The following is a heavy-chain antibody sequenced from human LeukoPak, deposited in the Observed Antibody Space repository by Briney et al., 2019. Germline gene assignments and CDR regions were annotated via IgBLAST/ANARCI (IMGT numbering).Heavy chain of an antibody. CDR3: ASHYCSGGSCYTQSNY. D-gene: IGHD2-15*01. V-gene: IGHV3-21*01. CDR2: ISSSSSYI. J-gene: IGHJ4*02. CDR1: GFTFSSYA. Sequence: PGGSLRLSCAASGFTFSSYAMSWVRQAPGKGLEWVSAISSSSSYIYYADSVKGRFTISRDNAKNSLYLQMNSLRAEDTAVYYCASHYCSGGSCYTQSNYWGQGTLVTASS.